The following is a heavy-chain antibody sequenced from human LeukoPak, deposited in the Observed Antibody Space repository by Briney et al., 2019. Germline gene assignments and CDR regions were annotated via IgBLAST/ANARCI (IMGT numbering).Heavy chain of an antibody. V-gene: IGHV4-59*05. Sequence: SETLSLTCTVSGGSISSYYWSWIRQPPGKGLEWIGSIYYSGSTYYNPSLKSRVTISVDTSKNQFSLKLSSVTAADTAVYYCASDGSSWYKGGWFDPWGQGTLVTVSS. CDR2: IYYSGST. CDR1: GGSISSYY. CDR3: ASDGSSWYKGGWFDP. J-gene: IGHJ5*02. D-gene: IGHD6-13*01.